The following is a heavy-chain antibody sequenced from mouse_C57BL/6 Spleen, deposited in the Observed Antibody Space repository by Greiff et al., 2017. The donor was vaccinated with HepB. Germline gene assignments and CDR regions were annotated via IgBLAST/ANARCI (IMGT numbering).Heavy chain of an antibody. Sequence: QVQFQQSGAELVKPGASVKLSCKASGYTFTSYWMQWVKQRPGQGLEWIGVNDLSESYTNYNQKFKGKATLTVDTSSSTAYMHLSSLTSEDSAVYYCARWGYYYGSDRYFAYWGRGTLVAISA. J-gene: IGHJ3*01. V-gene: IGHV1-50*01. CDR1: GYTFTSYW. D-gene: IGHD1-1*01. CDR2: NDLSESYT. CDR3: ARWGYYYGSDRYFAY.